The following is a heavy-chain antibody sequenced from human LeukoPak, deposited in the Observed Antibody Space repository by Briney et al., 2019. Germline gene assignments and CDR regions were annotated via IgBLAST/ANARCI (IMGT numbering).Heavy chain of an antibody. D-gene: IGHD2-2*01. CDR2: FDPEDGET. J-gene: IGHJ6*02. V-gene: IGHV1-24*01. Sequence: GASVKVSCKVSGYALTELSMHWVRQAPGKGLEWMGGFDPEDGETIYAQKFQGRVTMTEDTSTDTAYMELSSLRSEDTAVYYCATVPPRGYYYYGMDVWGQGTTVTVSS. CDR3: ATVPPRGYYYYGMDV. CDR1: GYALTELS.